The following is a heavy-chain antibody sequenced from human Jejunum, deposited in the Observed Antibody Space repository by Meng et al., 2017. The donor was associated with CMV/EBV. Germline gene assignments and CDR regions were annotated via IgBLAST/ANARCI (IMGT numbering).Heavy chain of an antibody. CDR3: VRDADTAMVTNNWFDS. Sequence: SGFTFSRYWMHWVRQAPGKGPVWISRIKTDGTSTSYADSVEGRFTTSRDNAKNTLYLQMNSLRAEDTAVYYCVRDADTAMVTNNWFDSWGQGTLVTVSS. V-gene: IGHV3-74*01. J-gene: IGHJ5*01. D-gene: IGHD5-18*01. CDR1: GFTFSRYW. CDR2: IKTDGTST.